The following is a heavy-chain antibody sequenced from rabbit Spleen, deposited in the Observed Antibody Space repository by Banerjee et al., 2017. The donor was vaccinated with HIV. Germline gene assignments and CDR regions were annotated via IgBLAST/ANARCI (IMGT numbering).Heavy chain of an antibody. CDR1: GFSFSSGYY. V-gene: IGHV1S45*01. J-gene: IGHJ6*01. CDR2: IGTGSGST. D-gene: IGHD8-1*01. CDR3: ARDAGTSFSTYGMDL. Sequence: QEQLLESGGGLVRPEGSLKLSCKASGFSFSSGYYISWVRQAPGKGLEWIGCIGTGSGSTYYASWAKGRFTISKTSSTTVTLQMTSLTAADTATYFCARDAGTSFSTYGMDLWGPGTLVTVS.